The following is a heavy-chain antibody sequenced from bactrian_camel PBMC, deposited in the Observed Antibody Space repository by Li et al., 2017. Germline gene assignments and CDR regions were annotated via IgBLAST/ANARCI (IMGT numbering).Heavy chain of an antibody. CDR1: GFTFSGYD. CDR2: ISTTGGNI. D-gene: IGHD3*01. V-gene: IGHV3S40*01. Sequence: DVQLVESGGGLVQPGGSLRLSCAASGFTFSGYDMSWVRQAPGKALEWVSTISTTGGNIYYADSVKGRFTISRDNHKQILYLDLSSLRAEDTATYHCTGASFAIWGQGTQVTVS. CDR3: TGASFAI. J-gene: IGHJ4*01.